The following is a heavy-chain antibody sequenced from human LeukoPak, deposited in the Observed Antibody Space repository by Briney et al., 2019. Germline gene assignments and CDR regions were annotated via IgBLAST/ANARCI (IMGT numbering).Heavy chain of an antibody. D-gene: IGHD1-26*01. CDR2: ISAYNGNT. CDR3: ARGPYSGSYFWYFDL. J-gene: IGHJ2*01. V-gene: IGHV1-18*01. CDR1: GYIFTSYG. Sequence: GASVKVSCKASGYIFTSYGISWLRQAPGQGLEWMGWISAYNGNTNYAQKLQGRVTMNTDTSTSTAYMELRSLRSDDTAVYYCARGPYSGSYFWYFDLWGRGTLVTVSS.